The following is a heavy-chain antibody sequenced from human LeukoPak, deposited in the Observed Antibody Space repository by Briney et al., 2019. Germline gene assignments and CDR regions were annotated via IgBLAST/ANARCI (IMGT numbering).Heavy chain of an antibody. D-gene: IGHD1-26*01. Sequence: SETLSLTCTVSGGSVSSGGYYWSWIRQRPGKGLEWVGHIYNNDITYYNPSLKSRLTMSVDTSKNEFSLRLRSVTAADTAVYYCARLTHEGVGGTQITPPKEFDLWGQGTLVTVSS. CDR2: IYNNDIT. CDR3: ARLTHEGVGGTQITPPKEFDL. V-gene: IGHV4-31*03. J-gene: IGHJ4*02. CDR1: GGSVSSGGYY.